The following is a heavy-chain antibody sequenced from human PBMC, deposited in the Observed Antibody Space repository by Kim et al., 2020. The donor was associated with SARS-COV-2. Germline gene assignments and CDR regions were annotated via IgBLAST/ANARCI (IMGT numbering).Heavy chain of an antibody. CDR1: GFTFSSYG. CDR3: ARDTAGYGDLLDY. J-gene: IGHJ4*02. Sequence: GGSLRLSCAASGFTFSSYGMHWVRQAPGKGLEWVAVIWYDGSNKYYADSVKGRFTISRDNSKNTLYLQMNSLRAEDTAVYYCARDTAGYGDLLDYWGQGTLVTVSS. D-gene: IGHD4-17*01. CDR2: IWYDGSNK. V-gene: IGHV3-33*01.